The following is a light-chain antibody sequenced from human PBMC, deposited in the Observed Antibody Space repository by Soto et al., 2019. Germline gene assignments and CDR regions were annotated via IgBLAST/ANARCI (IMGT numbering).Light chain of an antibody. CDR2: AAS. J-gene: IGKJ5*01. CDR3: QQVNNYPLT. V-gene: IGKV1-9*01. Sequence: DIQLTQSPSFLSASVGDRVTITCRASQGISSYLDWDQQKPGKAPRLLIYAASTLQSEVPSRFSGSGSGPEFTLTIRSLQPEDFATYYCQQVNNYPLTFGQGTRLEIK. CDR1: QGISSY.